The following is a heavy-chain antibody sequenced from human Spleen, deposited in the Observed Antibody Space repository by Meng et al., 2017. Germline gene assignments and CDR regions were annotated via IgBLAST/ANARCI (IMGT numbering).Heavy chain of an antibody. CDR1: GGTFSSYA. CDR2: MNPNSGNT. Sequence: ASVKVSCKASGGTFSSYAISWVRQAPGQGLEWMGWMNPNSGNTGYAQKFQGRVTMTRNTSISTAYMELSSLRSEDTAVYYCARGRQLRFLEWTGTDYYYYGMDVWGQGTTVTVSS. D-gene: IGHD3-3*01. V-gene: IGHV1-8*02. J-gene: IGHJ6*02. CDR3: ARGRQLRFLEWTGTDYYYYGMDV.